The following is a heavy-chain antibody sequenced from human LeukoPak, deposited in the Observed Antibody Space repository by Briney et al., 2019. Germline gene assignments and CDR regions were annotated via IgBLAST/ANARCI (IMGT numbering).Heavy chain of an antibody. V-gene: IGHV1-18*04. D-gene: IGHD3-10*01. Sequence: ASVKVSCKASGYTFTGYYIHWVRQAPGQGLEWMGWISDYTGNTKYAQKVQGRITMTTDRSASTAYMELRSLRSDDTAVYYCARDPGGFRGAIVDFWGQGTLVTVSS. CDR3: ARDPGGFRGAIVDF. CDR2: ISDYTGNT. CDR1: GYTFTGYY. J-gene: IGHJ4*02.